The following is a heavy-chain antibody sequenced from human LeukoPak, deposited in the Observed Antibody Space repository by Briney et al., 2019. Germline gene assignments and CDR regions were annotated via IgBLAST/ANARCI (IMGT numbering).Heavy chain of an antibody. CDR3: ARDLAYSGRYYFDY. Sequence: GGSLRLSSAASGFTFSDHYMDWVRQAPGKGLEWVGRIRNKAKSHTTQYAASVKGRFTISRDDSKNSLYLQMNSLKTEDTAVYYCARDLAYSGRYYFDYWGQGTLVTVSP. CDR1: GFTFSDHY. CDR2: IRNKAKSHTT. J-gene: IGHJ4*02. D-gene: IGHD5-12*01. V-gene: IGHV3-72*01.